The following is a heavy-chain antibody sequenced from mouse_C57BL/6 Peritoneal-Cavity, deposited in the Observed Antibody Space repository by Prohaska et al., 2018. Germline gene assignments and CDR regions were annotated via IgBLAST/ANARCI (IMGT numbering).Heavy chain of an antibody. CDR1: GFTFSGFW. V-gene: IGHV11-2*01. CDR2: INSDGSAI. Sequence: EVQLLETGGGLVQPGGSRGLSCEGSGFTFSGFWMSWVRQTPGKTLEWIGDINSDGSAINYEPSIKVRFTIFRDNDKSTLYLQMGNVRSEDTATYVCMRYGSSYWYFDVWGTGTTVTVSS. J-gene: IGHJ1*03. D-gene: IGHD1-1*01. CDR3: MRYGSSYWYFDV.